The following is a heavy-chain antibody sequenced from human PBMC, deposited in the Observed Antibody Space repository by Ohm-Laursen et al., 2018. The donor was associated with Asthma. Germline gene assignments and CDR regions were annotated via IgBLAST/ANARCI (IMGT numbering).Heavy chain of an antibody. Sequence: SVKVSCKASGYTFTSYGIGWVRQAPGQGLEWLGGINSVFGTSTYAQKFHDRFTITADESTSTVYMTLSSLTSEDTAVYYCARKAGSCITSNCYSLDFWGQGTLITVSS. V-gene: IGHV1-69*13. D-gene: IGHD2-15*01. J-gene: IGHJ4*02. CDR3: ARKAGSCITSNCYSLDF. CDR2: INSVFGTS. CDR1: GYTFTSYG.